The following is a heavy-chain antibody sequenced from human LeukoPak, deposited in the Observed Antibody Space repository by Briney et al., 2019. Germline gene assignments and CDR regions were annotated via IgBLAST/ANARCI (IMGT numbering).Heavy chain of an antibody. D-gene: IGHD3-22*01. V-gene: IGHV4-38-2*02. CDR3: ARMTYDSSGYLFDY. Sequence: SETLSLTCTVSGYSISNGYYWGWIRQPPGTGLEWIGSIYPSGSTFYNPSLKSRVTISVDTSKNQFSLKLSSVTAADTAVYYCARMTYDSSGYLFDYWGQGTLVTVSS. J-gene: IGHJ4*02. CDR1: GYSISNGYY. CDR2: IYPSGST.